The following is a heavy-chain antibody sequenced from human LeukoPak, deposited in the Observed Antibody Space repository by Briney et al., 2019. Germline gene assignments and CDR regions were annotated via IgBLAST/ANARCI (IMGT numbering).Heavy chain of an antibody. V-gene: IGHV3-7*01. CDR3: ASGYLDDFWSGHF. J-gene: IGHJ4*02. CDR1: GFTFSTHW. CDR2: IKEDGSEK. D-gene: IGHD3-3*01. Sequence: GGSLRLSCAASGFTFSTHWMSWVRQVPGKGLEWVANIKEDGSEKYYVDSVKGRFTISRDNAKKSLYLQMNSLRAEDSAIYCCASGYLDDFWSGHFWGQGTQVTVSS.